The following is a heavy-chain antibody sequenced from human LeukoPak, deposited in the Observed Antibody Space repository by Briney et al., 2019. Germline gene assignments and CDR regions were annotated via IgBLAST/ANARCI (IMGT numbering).Heavy chain of an antibody. CDR3: ARRRDSGSLQHFDY. D-gene: IGHD1-26*01. CDR2: ISSSGTTI. CDR1: GFTFSDYY. J-gene: IGHJ4*02. V-gene: IGHV3-11*01. Sequence: GGSLRLSCAASGFTFSDYYMSWIRQAPGKGLEWVSYISSSGTTIYYADSVKGRFTISRDNAKNSLYLQMNSLRAEDTAVYYCARRRDSGSLQHFDYWGQGTLVTVSS.